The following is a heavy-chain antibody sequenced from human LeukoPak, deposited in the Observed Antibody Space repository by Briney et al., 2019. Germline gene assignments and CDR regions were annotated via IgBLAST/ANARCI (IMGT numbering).Heavy chain of an antibody. J-gene: IGHJ4*02. CDR3: AREKSTMYFDY. CDR2: IIPMVGTP. D-gene: IGHD5-24*01. Sequence: GASVKVSCKAAGTSFNTYTFSWVRQAPGQGLEWMGQIIPMVGTPNYAQEFQDRVTITADESTTTAYLELSSLRSEDTAVYYCAREKSTMYFDYWGQGTLVTVSS. CDR1: GTSFNTYT. V-gene: IGHV1-69*01.